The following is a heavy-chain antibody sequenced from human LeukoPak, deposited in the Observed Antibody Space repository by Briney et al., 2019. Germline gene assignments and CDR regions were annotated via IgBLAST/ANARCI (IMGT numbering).Heavy chain of an antibody. Sequence: PGRSLRLSCAASGFTFITYRIHWVRQVPGKGLEWVAVISYDGSDKYYADSMKGRFTISRDNSKNTLYLQMNSLRPEDTAEYYCARGLVTPGPGNVHYYYMSVWGKGTTVTVSS. V-gene: IGHV3-30*04. CDR3: ARGLVTPGPGNVHYYYMSV. CDR2: ISYDGSDK. D-gene: IGHD4-23*01. J-gene: IGHJ6*03. CDR1: GFTFITYR.